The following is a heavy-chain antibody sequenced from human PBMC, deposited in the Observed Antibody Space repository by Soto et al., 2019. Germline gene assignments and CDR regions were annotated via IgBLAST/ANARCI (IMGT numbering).Heavy chain of an antibody. Sequence: GASVKVSCKASGYTFTSYAMHWLRQAPGQRLEWMGWINAGNGNTKYSQKFQGRVTITRDTSASTAYMELSSLRSEDTAVYYCARGPGRPSAYSSGWYPHYWGQGTLVTVSS. J-gene: IGHJ4*02. CDR2: INAGNGNT. D-gene: IGHD6-19*01. CDR3: ARGPGRPSAYSSGWYPHY. CDR1: GYTFTSYA. V-gene: IGHV1-3*01.